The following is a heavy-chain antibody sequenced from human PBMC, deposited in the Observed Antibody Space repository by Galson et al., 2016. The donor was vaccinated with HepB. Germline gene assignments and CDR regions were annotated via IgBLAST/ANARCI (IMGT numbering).Heavy chain of an antibody. CDR3: VRGGPFDP. V-gene: IGHV3-33*01. D-gene: IGHD1-26*01. J-gene: IGHJ5*02. CDR1: EFTISTYG. CDR2: IWLDGSNK. Sequence: SLRLSCAASEFTISTYGMHWVRQAPGKGLEWVALIWLDGSNKYYADSVKGRFTISRDNSKNTLYLQMNSLRVEDTAIYYCVRGGPFDPWGQGTQVTVSS.